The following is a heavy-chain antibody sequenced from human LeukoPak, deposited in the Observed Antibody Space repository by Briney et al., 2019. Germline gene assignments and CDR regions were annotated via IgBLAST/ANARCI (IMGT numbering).Heavy chain of an antibody. CDR1: GYTLTSYG. CDR2: IRAYNGDT. V-gene: IGHV1-18*01. D-gene: IGHD6-25*01. J-gene: IGHJ4*02. CDR3: ARVAAGWYFDL. Sequence: ASVKASCKASGYTLTSYGISWVRQAPGQGPEWMGRIRAYNGDTNYAQKFQGRVTMTTDTSTSTAYMELRSLRSDDTAVYYCARVAAGWYFDLWGQGTLVTVSS.